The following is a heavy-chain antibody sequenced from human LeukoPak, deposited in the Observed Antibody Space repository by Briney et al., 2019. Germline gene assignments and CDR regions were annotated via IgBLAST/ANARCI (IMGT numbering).Heavy chain of an antibody. CDR1: GGSISSYY. Sequence: SETLSLTCTVSGGSISSYYWSWIRQPPGKGLEWIGYIYYSGSTNYNPSLKSRVTISVDTSKNQFSLKLSSVTAADTAMYYCARANVYSYGLYYFDYWGQGTLVTVSS. CDR2: IYYSGST. J-gene: IGHJ4*02. CDR3: ARANVYSYGLYYFDY. V-gene: IGHV4-59*08. D-gene: IGHD5-18*01.